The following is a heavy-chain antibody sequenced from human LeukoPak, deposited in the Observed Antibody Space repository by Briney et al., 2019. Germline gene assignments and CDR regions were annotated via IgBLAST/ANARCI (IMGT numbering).Heavy chain of an antibody. D-gene: IGHD3-22*01. CDR2: IYYSGST. CDR1: GGSISSSSYY. Sequence: PSETLSLTCTVSGGSISSSSYYWGWIRQPPGKGLEWIGSIYYSGSTYYNPSLKSRVTISVDTSKIQFSLKLSSVTAADTAVYYCARRLYYYDSSGYYSPRGEAFDYWGQGTLVTVSS. J-gene: IGHJ4*02. CDR3: ARRLYYYDSSGYYSPRGEAFDY. V-gene: IGHV4-39*07.